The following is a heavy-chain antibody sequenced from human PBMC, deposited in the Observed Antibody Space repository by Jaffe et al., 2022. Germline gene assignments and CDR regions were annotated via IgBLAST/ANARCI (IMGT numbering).Heavy chain of an antibody. CDR3: ARLNPHRYSGYDGGLYWFDP. D-gene: IGHD5-12*01. J-gene: IGHJ5*02. CDR2: IYHSGST. CDR1: GYSISSGYY. V-gene: IGHV4-38-2*01. Sequence: QVQLQESGPGLVKPSETLSLTCAVSGYSISSGYYWGWIRQPPGKGLEWIGSIYHSGSTYYNPSLKSRVTISVDTSKNQFSLKLSSVTAADTAVYYCARLNPHRYSGYDGGLYWFDPWGQGTLVTVSS.